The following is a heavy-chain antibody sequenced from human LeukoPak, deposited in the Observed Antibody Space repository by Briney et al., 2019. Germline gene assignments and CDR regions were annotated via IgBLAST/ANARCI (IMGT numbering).Heavy chain of an antibody. CDR1: GYTFTSYG. D-gene: IGHD3-9*01. CDR2: TSAYNGNT. J-gene: IGHJ5*02. CDR3: ARSHYDILTGYPVRFDP. Sequence: ASVKVSCKASGYTFTSYGISWVRQAPGQGLEWMGWTSAYNGNTNYAQKLQGRVTMTTDTSTSTAYMELRSLRSDDTAVYYCARSHYDILTGYPVRFDPWGQGTLVTVSS. V-gene: IGHV1-18*01.